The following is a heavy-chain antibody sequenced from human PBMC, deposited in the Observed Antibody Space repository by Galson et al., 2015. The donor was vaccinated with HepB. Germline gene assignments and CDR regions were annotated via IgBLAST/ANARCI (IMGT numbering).Heavy chain of an antibody. V-gene: IGHV1-18*01. Sequence: SVKVSCKASGYTFNNYGINWVRQAPGQGLEWVGWITTYNGNTNYADHLQGRVTMTTDTSTSTAYIELRNLRSDDTAIYHCARDSLISPRGRIVIVTTALFDHWGRGTLVTVSS. CDR1: GYTFNNYG. D-gene: IGHD3-22*01. CDR2: ITTYNGNT. J-gene: IGHJ5*02. CDR3: ARDSLISPRGRIVIVTTALFDH.